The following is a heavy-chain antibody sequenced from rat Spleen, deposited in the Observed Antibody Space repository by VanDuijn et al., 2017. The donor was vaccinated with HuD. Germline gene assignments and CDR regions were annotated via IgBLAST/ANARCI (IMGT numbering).Heavy chain of an antibody. CDR3: AREDYSSYMGGFAY. D-gene: IGHD1-2*01. CDR2: LWCGGST. CDR1: GFSLTSYN. V-gene: IGHV2-45*01. J-gene: IGHJ3*01. Sequence: QVQLMESGPGLVQPSETLSLTCTVSGFSLTSYNVHWVRQPPGNGLEWMGVLWCGGSTDYNSALNSRLSISRDTSKNQVFLKMNSLQSEDTTTYYCAREDYSSYMGGFAYWGQGTLVTVSS.